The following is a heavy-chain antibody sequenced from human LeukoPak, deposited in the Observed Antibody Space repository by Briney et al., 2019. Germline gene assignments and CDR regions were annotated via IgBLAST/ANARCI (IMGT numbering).Heavy chain of an antibody. Sequence: SETLSLTCTVSGGSISSYYWSWIRQPPGKGLEWIGYIYYSGSTNYNPSLKSRVTISVDTSKNQFSLKLSSVTAADTAVYYCARDLGVGLTNWGQGTLVTVSS. D-gene: IGHD2-2*01. CDR2: IYYSGST. V-gene: IGHV4-59*01. CDR1: GGSISSYY. J-gene: IGHJ4*02. CDR3: ARDLGVGLTN.